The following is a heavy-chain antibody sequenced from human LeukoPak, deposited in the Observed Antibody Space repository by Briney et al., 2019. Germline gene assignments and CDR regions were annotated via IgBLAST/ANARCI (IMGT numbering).Heavy chain of an antibody. V-gene: IGHV3-53*01. CDR1: GFTVSSNH. CDR2: IYSGGST. Sequence: SGGSLRLSCAASGFTVSSNHMSWVRQAPGKGLEWVSVIYSGGSTYYADSVKGRFTISRDNSKNTLYLQMNSLRAEDTAVYYCARLSSSRGYFDYWGQGTLVTVSS. J-gene: IGHJ4*02. D-gene: IGHD6-13*01. CDR3: ARLSSSRGYFDY.